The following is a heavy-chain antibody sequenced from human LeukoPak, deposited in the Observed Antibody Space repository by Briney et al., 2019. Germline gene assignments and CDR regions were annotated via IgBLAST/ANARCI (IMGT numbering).Heavy chain of an antibody. CDR1: GFTFSSYG. J-gene: IGHJ4*02. V-gene: IGHV3-30*03. CDR3: TRGKGWTDY. CDR2: ISYDGSNK. Sequence: GGSLRLSCAASGFTFSSYGMHWVRQAPGKGLEWVAVISYDGSNKYYADSVKGRFTISRDNSKNTLYLQMNSLRAEDTAVYYCTRGKGWTDYWGQGTLVIVSS. D-gene: IGHD6-19*01.